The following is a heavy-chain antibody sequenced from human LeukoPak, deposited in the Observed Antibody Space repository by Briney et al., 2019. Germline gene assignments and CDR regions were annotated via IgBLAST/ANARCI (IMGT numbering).Heavy chain of an antibody. CDR1: AGSISSGRYY. V-gene: IGHV4-61*09. J-gene: IGHJ6*02. CDR2: VYTSGST. CDR3: ARQPPRYGMDV. Sequence: SETLSLTCTVSAGSISSGRYYWTWIRQPAGEGLEWIGHVYTSGSTNYNPSLKSRVTISVDSSKNQISLKLSSVTAADTAVYYCARQPPRYGMDVWGQGTTVTVSS.